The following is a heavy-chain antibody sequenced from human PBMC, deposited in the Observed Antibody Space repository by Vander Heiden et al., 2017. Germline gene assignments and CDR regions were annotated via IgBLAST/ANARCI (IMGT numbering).Heavy chain of an antibody. CDR3: AKVLHRLYWYFQH. CDR2: ISGRGGST. V-gene: IGHV3-23*01. D-gene: IGHD2-2*02. CDR1: GFTFSRYA. J-gene: IGHJ1*01. Sequence: ELQLLEAGGGVVQPGGSLRLSCAASGFTFSRYAMGWVRQAPGKGLEWVSAISGRGGSTYHADSVKGRFTSSRENSKNTLYLQMNSLRAEDTAVYYCAKVLHRLYWYFQHWGQGTLVTVSS.